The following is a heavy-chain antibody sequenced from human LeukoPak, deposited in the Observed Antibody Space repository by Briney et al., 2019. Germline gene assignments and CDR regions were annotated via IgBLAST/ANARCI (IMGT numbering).Heavy chain of an antibody. V-gene: IGHV4-59*01. CDR3: ARARDGHINNWFDP. J-gene: IGHJ5*02. CDR1: GGPINSYY. Sequence: SETLSLTCTVSGGPINSYYWSWIRQPPGKGLEWIGYIYYSGSTNYNPSLKSRVTISVDTSKNQFSLKMSSVTAADTAVYYCARARDGHINNWFDPWGQGTLVIVSS. D-gene: IGHD5-24*01. CDR2: IYYSGST.